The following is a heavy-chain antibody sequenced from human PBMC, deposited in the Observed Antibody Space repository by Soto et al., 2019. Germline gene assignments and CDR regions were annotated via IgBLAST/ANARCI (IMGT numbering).Heavy chain of an antibody. D-gene: IGHD1-20*01. J-gene: IGHJ5*02. CDR1: GFTFSSYS. Sequence: GGSLRLSCAASGFTFSSYSMNWVRQAPGKGLEWVSSISSSSSYIYYADSVKGRFTISRDNAKNSLYLQMNSLRAEDTAVYYCARDHGITPFDPWGQGTLVTVSS. V-gene: IGHV3-21*01. CDR2: ISSSSSYI. CDR3: ARDHGITPFDP.